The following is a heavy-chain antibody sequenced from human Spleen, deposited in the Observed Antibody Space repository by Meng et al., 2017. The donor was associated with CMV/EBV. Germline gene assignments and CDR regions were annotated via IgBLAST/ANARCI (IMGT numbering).Heavy chain of an antibody. CDR2: IYYSGST. CDR3: ATFGELYGMDV. Sequence: SETLSLTCTVSGGSIISDDYYWGWIRQPPGKGLEWIGDIYYSGSTYYNPSLKSRVTISADTSKNRFSLNLSSVTAADTAVYYCATFGELYGMDVWGQGTTVTVSS. J-gene: IGHJ6*02. CDR1: GGSIISDDYY. D-gene: IGHD3-10*01. V-gene: IGHV4-39*07.